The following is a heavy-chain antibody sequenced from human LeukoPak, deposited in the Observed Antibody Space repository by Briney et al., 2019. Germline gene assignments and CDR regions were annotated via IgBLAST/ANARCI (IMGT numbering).Heavy chain of an antibody. V-gene: IGHV3-74*01. Sequence: PGGSLRLSCAASGFTFSGYWMHWVRQAPGKGLVWVSRINSDGSDTTYADSVKGRFTISRDNAKNTLYLQMNSLRAEDTAVYYCARIQGSSGWYSHNWFDPWGQGTLVTVSS. D-gene: IGHD6-19*01. CDR3: ARIQGSSGWYSHNWFDP. J-gene: IGHJ5*02. CDR2: INSDGSDT. CDR1: GFTFSGYW.